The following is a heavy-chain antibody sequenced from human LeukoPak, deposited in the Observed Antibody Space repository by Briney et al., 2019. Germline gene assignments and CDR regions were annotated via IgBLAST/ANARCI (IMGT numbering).Heavy chain of an antibody. CDR2: INLNSGGT. CDR3: ARDRIGGVIVTFPDY. Sequence: GASVKVSCKASGYTFTGYYMHWVRQAPGQGLEWMGWINLNSGGTNYAQKFQGRVTMTRDTSISTAYMELSRLRSDDTAVYYCARDRIGGVIVTFPDYWGQGTLVTVSS. D-gene: IGHD3-16*02. CDR1: GYTFTGYY. V-gene: IGHV1-2*02. J-gene: IGHJ4*02.